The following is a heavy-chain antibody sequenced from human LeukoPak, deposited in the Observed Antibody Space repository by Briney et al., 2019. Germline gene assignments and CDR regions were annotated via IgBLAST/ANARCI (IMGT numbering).Heavy chain of an antibody. CDR3: VRGDGDYFDY. CDR1: GGSISSYY. Sequence: PSETLSLTCTVPGGSISSYYWSWIRQPPGKGLEWIGYIYNSGRTNYNPSLKSRATISVDTSKNQFSLKLSSVTAADTAVYYCVRGDGDYFDYWGQGTLVTVSS. J-gene: IGHJ4*02. V-gene: IGHV4-59*01. D-gene: IGHD4-17*01. CDR2: IYNSGRT.